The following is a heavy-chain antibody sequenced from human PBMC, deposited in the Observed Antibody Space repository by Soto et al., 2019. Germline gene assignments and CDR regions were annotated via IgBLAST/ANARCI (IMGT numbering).Heavy chain of an antibody. CDR1: GFTFSSYG. CDR3: AKDPRIAAAAFFRFYYYYGMDV. D-gene: IGHD6-13*01. Sequence: GGSLRLSCAASGFTFSSYGMHWVRQAPGKGLEWVAVISYDGSNKYYADSVKGRFTISRDNSKNTLYLQMNSLRAEDTAVYYCAKDPRIAAAAFFRFYYYYGMDVWGQGTTVTVSS. V-gene: IGHV3-30*18. J-gene: IGHJ6*02. CDR2: ISYDGSNK.